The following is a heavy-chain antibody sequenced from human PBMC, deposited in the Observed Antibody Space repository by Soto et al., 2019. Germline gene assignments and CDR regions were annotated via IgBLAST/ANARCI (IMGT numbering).Heavy chain of an antibody. CDR1: KFTFSSYA. D-gene: IGHD2-15*01. CDR2: ISGSGGST. CDR3: SIDRVAVPEGWFDP. V-gene: IGHV3-23*01. J-gene: IGHJ5*02. Sequence: PGGSLRLSCAASKFTFSSYAMSWVRQAPGKGLEWVSAISGSGGSTYYADSVKGRFTISRDNSKNTLYLQMSSLRAEDTAVYYCSIDRVAVPEGWFDPWGQGTVVTVSS.